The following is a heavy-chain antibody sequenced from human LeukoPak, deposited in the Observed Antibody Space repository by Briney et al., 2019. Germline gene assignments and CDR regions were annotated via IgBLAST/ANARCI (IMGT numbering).Heavy chain of an antibody. CDR3: ARHVGVAVARSYYFDY. D-gene: IGHD6-19*01. CDR1: GGSISSYY. CDR2: IYYSGST. V-gene: IGHV4-59*08. J-gene: IGHJ4*02. Sequence: PSETLPLTCTVSGGSISSYYWSWIRQPPGKGLEWIGYIYYSGSTNYNPSLKSRVTISVDTSKNQFSLKLSSVAAADTAVYYCARHVGVAVARSYYFDYWGQGTLVTVSS.